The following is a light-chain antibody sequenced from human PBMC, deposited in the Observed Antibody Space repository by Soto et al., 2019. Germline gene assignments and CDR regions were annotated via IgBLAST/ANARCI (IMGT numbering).Light chain of an antibody. CDR2: DAS. CDR1: QSVSTS. CDR3: QVRDVWPT. Sequence: IVLTQPPATLSLSPGERAALSCRASQSVSTSLAWYQHKPGQAPRLIIYDASKRAPGIPARFSGSGSGTDFTLTISSPEPEDFAVYYCQVRDVWPTFGQGTKVEIK. V-gene: IGKV3-11*01. J-gene: IGKJ1*01.